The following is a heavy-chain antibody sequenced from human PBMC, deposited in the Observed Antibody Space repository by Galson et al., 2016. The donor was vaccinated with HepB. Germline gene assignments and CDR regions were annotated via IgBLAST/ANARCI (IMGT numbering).Heavy chain of an antibody. CDR2: ISWDGGII. V-gene: IGHV3-43*01. J-gene: IGHJ4*02. D-gene: IGHD6-13*01. CDR1: GFIFEDYT. Sequence: SLRLSCAASGFIFEDYTMHWVRQAPGRGLEWVSLISWDGGIIHYADSVKGRFAISRDNSKNALYLQMDSLRTEDCALYYCAKDYRGSWFLDYWGQGTLVTVSS. CDR3: AKDYRGSWFLDY.